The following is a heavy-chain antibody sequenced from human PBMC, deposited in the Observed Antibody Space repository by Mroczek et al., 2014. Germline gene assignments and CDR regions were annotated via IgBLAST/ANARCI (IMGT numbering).Heavy chain of an antibody. Sequence: QVQLQQWGPGLVKPSQTLSLTCTVSGGSISSGSYYWSWIRQPAGKGLEWIGRIYTSGSTNYNPSLKSRVTISVDTSKNQFSLKLSSVTAADTAVYYCARVNPSDMIVVVIWTTWGQGTLVHRLL. V-gene: IGHV4-61*02. CDR2: IYTSGST. D-gene: IGHD3-22*01. CDR1: GGSISSGSYY. CDR3: ARVNPSDMIVVVIWTT. J-gene: IGHJ4*02.